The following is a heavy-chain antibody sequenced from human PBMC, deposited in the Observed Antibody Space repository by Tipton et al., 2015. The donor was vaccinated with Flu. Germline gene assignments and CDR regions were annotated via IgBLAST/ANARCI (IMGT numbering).Heavy chain of an antibody. CDR2: IYPSGTT. V-gene: IGHV4-39*01. Sequence: TLSLTCTVSGGSISSAPCYWGWFRQPPGQGLELIGSIYPSGTTYYNPSLKSRVTISVDTSKSQFSLKLRSVTAADTAVYYCARLSYYDVDLKNFYFDYWGQGALVTVSS. CDR1: GGSISSAPCY. D-gene: IGHD3-10*02. CDR3: ARLSYYDVDLKNFYFDY. J-gene: IGHJ4*02.